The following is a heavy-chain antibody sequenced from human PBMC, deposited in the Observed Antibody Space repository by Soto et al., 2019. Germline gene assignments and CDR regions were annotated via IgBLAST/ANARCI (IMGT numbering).Heavy chain of an antibody. CDR1: GYTFTSYY. D-gene: IGHD2-8*01. CDR2: INPSGGST. Sequence: ASVKVSCKASGYTFTSYYMHWVRQAPGQGLEWMGIINPSGGSTSYAQKFQGRVTMTRDTSTSTVYMELSSLRSEDTAVYYCARGRVLYYLQYYYYYGIDVWGQGTTVTVSS. V-gene: IGHV1-46*01. CDR3: ARGRVLYYLQYYYYYGIDV. J-gene: IGHJ6*02.